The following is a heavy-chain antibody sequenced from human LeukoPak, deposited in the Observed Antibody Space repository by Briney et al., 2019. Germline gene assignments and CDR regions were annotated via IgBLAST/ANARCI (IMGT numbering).Heavy chain of an antibody. D-gene: IGHD6-19*01. CDR1: GYTFTGYY. V-gene: IGHV1-2*02. Sequence: ASVKVSCKAPGYTFTGYYMHWVRQAPGQGLEWMGWINPNSGGTNYAQKFQGRVTMTRDTSISTAYMELSRLRSDDTAVYYCARGGRWLKTSKNWFDPWGQGTLVTVSS. CDR3: ARGGRWLKTSKNWFDP. J-gene: IGHJ5*02. CDR2: INPNSGGT.